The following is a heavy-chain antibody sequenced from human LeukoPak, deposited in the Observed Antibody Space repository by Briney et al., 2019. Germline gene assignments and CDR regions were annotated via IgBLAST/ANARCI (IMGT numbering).Heavy chain of an antibody. CDR1: GGSLNNYY. Sequence: SETLSLTCTVSGGSLNNYYWSWIRQPAGKGLEWIGRIYTSGSTNYNPSLKSRVTMSVDTSKNQFSLKLSSVTAADTAVYYCARGILYDFWSGYLNWFDPWGQGTLVTVSS. CDR2: IYTSGST. J-gene: IGHJ5*02. CDR3: ARGILYDFWSGYLNWFDP. D-gene: IGHD3-3*01. V-gene: IGHV4-4*07.